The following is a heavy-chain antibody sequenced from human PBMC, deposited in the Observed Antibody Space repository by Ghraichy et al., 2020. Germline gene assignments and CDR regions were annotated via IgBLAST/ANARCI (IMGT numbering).Heavy chain of an antibody. J-gene: IGHJ6*02. CDR3: ARGDGSYYYYYGMDV. CDR1: GFTFSDHY. V-gene: IGHV3-72*01. Sequence: GSLRLSCAASGFTFSDHYMDWVRQAPGKGLEWVGRTRNKANSYTTEYAASVKGRFTISRDDSKNSLYLQMNSLKTEDTAVYYCARGDGSYYYYYGMDVWGQGTTVTVSS. CDR2: TRNKANSYTT. D-gene: IGHD1-26*01.